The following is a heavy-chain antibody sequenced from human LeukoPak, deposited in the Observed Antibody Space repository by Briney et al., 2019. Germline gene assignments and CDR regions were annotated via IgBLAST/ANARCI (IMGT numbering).Heavy chain of an antibody. V-gene: IGHV3-23*01. Sequence: PGGSLRLSCAASGFLFSSYDMNWVRQAPGKGLEWVSSISDSGGTTYYADSVKGRFTTSRDNSKNTLWLQMNSLRAEDTAVYYCAKPRDVGVATYFDYWGQGTQVTVSS. D-gene: IGHD1-26*01. CDR2: ISDSGGTT. CDR1: GFLFSSYD. CDR3: AKPRDVGVATYFDY. J-gene: IGHJ4*02.